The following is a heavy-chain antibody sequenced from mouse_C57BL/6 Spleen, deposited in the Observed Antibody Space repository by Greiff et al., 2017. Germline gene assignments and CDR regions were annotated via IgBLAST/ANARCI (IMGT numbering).Heavy chain of an antibody. CDR2: IYPRSGNT. D-gene: IGHD2-2*01. J-gene: IGHJ4*01. CDR3: AMERLYGYDEPNYYAMDY. V-gene: IGHV1-81*01. Sequence: QVQLKESGAELARPGASVKLSCKASGYTFTSYGISWVKQRTGQGLEWIGEIYPRSGNTYYNEKFKGKATLTEDKSSRTAYMELRSLTSEDSAVYFCAMERLYGYDEPNYYAMDYWGQGTSVTVSS. CDR1: GYTFTSYG.